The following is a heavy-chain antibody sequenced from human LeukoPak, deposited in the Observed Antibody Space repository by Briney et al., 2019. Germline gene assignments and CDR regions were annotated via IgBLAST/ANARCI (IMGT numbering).Heavy chain of an antibody. CDR2: ISSSGSTI. D-gene: IGHD5-18*01. Sequence: PGGSLRLSCAASGFTYSSYEMNWVRQAPGKGLEWVLYISSSGSTIYYADSVKGRFTISRDNAKNSLYLQMNSLRAEDTAVYYCARAEQLRLLGGWGQGTLVTVSS. J-gene: IGHJ4*02. CDR1: GFTYSSYE. CDR3: ARAEQLRLLGG. V-gene: IGHV3-48*03.